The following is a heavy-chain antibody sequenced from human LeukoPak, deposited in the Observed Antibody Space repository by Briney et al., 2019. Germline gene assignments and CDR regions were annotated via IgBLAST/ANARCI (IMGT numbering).Heavy chain of an antibody. CDR1: GGSISSYY. Sequence: SETLSLTCTVSGGSISSYYWSWIRQPPGKGLEWIGYFYYSGSTNYNPSLKSRVTISVDTSKNQFSLKLSSVTAADTAVYYCARGDYYGAGKLGYWGQGTLVTVSS. CDR3: ARGDYYGAGKLGY. V-gene: IGHV4-59*08. J-gene: IGHJ4*02. CDR2: FYYSGST. D-gene: IGHD3-10*01.